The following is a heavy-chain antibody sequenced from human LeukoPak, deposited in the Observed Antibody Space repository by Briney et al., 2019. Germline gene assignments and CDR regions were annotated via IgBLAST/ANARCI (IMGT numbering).Heavy chain of an antibody. CDR1: GYSISSGYY. V-gene: IGHV4-38-2*02. J-gene: IGHJ4*02. D-gene: IGHD6-13*01. CDR2: IYHSGST. Sequence: KPSETLSLTCTVSGYSISSGYYWGWIRQPPGKGLEWIGSIYHSGSTYYNPSLKSRVTISVDTSKNQFSLKLSSVTAADTAVYYCARDSRAAAGLRNSLGYYFDYWGQGTLVTVSS. CDR3: ARDSRAAAGLRNSLGYYFDY.